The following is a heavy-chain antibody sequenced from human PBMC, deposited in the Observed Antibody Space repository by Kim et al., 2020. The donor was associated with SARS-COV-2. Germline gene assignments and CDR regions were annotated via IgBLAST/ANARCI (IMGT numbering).Heavy chain of an antibody. CDR2: TSYGGTNR. D-gene: IGHD6-13*01. V-gene: IGHV3-30-3*01. CDR1: GFTFSTYA. Sequence: GGSLRLSCAASGFTFSTYAIHWVRQAPGKGLEWVAVTSYGGTNRNYVESVKGRFTISRDNSKNTVYLEMNSLRPEDTGVYLCARDRGSAAGSFDYWGQGTLVTSP. J-gene: IGHJ4*02. CDR3: ARDRGSAAGSFDY.